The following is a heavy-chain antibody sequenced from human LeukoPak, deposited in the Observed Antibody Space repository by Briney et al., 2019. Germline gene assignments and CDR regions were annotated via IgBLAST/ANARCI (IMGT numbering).Heavy chain of an antibody. CDR1: GGSISSSSYY. V-gene: IGHV4-39*07. J-gene: IGHJ4*02. CDR2: IYYSGST. D-gene: IGHD3-10*01. CDR3: ARSRFGELLDY. Sequence: PSETLSLTCTVSGGSISSSSYYWGWIRQPPGKGLEWIGSIYYSGSTYYNPSLKSRVIISVDTSKNQFSLKLSSVTAADTAVYYCARSRFGELLDYWGQGTLVTVSS.